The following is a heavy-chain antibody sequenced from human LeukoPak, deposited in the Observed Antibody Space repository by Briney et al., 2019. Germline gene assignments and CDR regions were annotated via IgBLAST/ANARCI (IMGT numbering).Heavy chain of an antibody. CDR3: ANQIRIAAAGRYFDY. J-gene: IGHJ4*02. CDR2: ISSSGSTI. CDR1: GFTVSGNY. Sequence: TGGSLRLSCAASGFTVSGNYMSWIRQAPGKGLEWVSYISSSGSTIYYADSVKGRFTISRDNAKNSLYLQMNSLRAEDTAVYYCANQIRIAAAGRYFDYWGQGTLVTVSS. V-gene: IGHV3-11*01. D-gene: IGHD6-13*01.